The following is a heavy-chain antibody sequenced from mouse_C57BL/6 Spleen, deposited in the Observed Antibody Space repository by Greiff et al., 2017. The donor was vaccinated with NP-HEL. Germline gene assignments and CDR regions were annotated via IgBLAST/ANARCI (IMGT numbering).Heavy chain of an antibody. CDR2: FYPGDGDT. D-gene: IGHD2-4*01. Sequence: VQLQQSGAELVKPGASVKISCKASGYAFSSYWMNWVRQRPGKGLEWIGQFYPGDGDTNYNGKFKGKATLPADKSSSTAYMQLSSLTSEDSAVYFCARKRDSDYDESWFAYWGQGTLVTVSA. CDR1: GYAFSSYW. CDR3: ARKRDSDYDESWFAY. J-gene: IGHJ3*01. V-gene: IGHV1-80*01.